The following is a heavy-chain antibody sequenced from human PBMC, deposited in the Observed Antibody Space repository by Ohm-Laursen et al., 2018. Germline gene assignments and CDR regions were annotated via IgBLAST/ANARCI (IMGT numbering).Heavy chain of an antibody. CDR3: AKDVGVAFAYDS. D-gene: IGHD2-15*01. J-gene: IGHJ4*02. CDR1: GFTVSSYE. CDR2: ISNSGSAI. Sequence: SLRLSCAASGFTVSSYEMSWVRQAPGMGLEWVSHISNSGSAIRYADSVKGRFTVSRDNAKNSLYLQMNSLRVEDTAIYYCAKDVGVAFAYDSWGQGTLVTVSS. V-gene: IGHV3-48*03.